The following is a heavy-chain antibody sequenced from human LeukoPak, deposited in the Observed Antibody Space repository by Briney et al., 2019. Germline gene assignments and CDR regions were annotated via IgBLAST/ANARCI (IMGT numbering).Heavy chain of an antibody. D-gene: IGHD6-19*01. J-gene: IGHJ4*02. CDR2: IKQDGSEK. Sequence: SGGSLRLSCAASGFTFSNLWMSWVRQAPGKGLKWVANIKQDGSEKYYADSVKGRFTISRDNSKNTLYLQMNSLRAEDTAVYYCAGSGIAVAGTWGFDYWGQGTLVTVSS. V-gene: IGHV3-7*03. CDR1: GFTFSNLW. CDR3: AGSGIAVAGTWGFDY.